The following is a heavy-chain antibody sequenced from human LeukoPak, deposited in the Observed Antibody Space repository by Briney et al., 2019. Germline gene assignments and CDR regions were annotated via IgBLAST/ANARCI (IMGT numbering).Heavy chain of an antibody. CDR2: ISGSGGST. V-gene: IGHV3-23*01. Sequence: GGSQRLSCAASGFTFSSYAMGWVRQPPGKGLEWVSAISGSGGSTYYADSVKGRFTISRDNSKNTLYLQMNSLRAEDTAVYYCATPRYYYYYYGMDVWGQGTTVTVSS. CDR3: ATPRYYYYYYGMDV. CDR1: GFTFSSYA. J-gene: IGHJ6*02.